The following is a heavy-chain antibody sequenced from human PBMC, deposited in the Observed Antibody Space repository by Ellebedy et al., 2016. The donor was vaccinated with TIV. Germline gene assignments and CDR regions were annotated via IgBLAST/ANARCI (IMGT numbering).Heavy chain of an antibody. J-gene: IGHJ4*02. Sequence: SGPTLVKPTQTLTLTCTFSGFSLSTTGEAVGWIRQPPGKALEWLALIFWNDDKRYSPFMKSRLTITKDSSKNQVVLTMTNMDPVDTARYYCVHRRNWGGYFDYWGQGTLVTVSS. CDR2: IFWNDDK. D-gene: IGHD3-10*01. CDR3: VHRRNWGGYFDY. V-gene: IGHV2-5*01. CDR1: GFSLSTTGEA.